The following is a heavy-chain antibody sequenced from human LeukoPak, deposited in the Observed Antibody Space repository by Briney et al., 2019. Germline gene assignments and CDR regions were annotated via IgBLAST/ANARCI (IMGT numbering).Heavy chain of an antibody. CDR3: ARVPVWYSSSWYGDY. Sequence: PGGSLRLSCAASGFTFSSYAMHWVRQAPGKGLEWVAIISYDGSNKYYAESVKGRFAVSRDNSKNTLYPQMNSPRAEDTAVYYCARVPVWYSSSWYGDYWGQGTLVTVSS. CDR2: ISYDGSNK. D-gene: IGHD6-13*01. J-gene: IGHJ4*02. CDR1: GFTFSSYA. V-gene: IGHV3-30*09.